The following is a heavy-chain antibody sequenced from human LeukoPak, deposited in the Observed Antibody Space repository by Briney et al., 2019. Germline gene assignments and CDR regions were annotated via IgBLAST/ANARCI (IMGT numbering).Heavy chain of an antibody. V-gene: IGHV3-23*01. CDR1: GFTFSSYA. Sequence: GGSLRLSCAASGFTFSSYAMSWVRQAPGKGLEWVSAISGSGGSTYYADSVKGRFTVSRDNSKNTLYLQMNSLRAEDTAVYYCAKVKAMIVVVEAFDIWGQGTMVTVSS. CDR3: AKVKAMIVVVEAFDI. J-gene: IGHJ3*02. CDR2: ISGSGGST. D-gene: IGHD3-22*01.